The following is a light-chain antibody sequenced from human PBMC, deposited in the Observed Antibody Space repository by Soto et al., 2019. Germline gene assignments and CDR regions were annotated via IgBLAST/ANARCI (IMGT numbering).Light chain of an antibody. Sequence: ESMLTQSPGTLSLPPVERATLSCRASQRVSTKYLTWYQQKPGQAPRLLIYGASIRATGIPDRFSGSVSGTDFTLTISRLEPEDFAVYYCQQFGDSPPAFTFGQGTKLEI. V-gene: IGKV3-20*01. CDR3: QQFGDSPPAFT. J-gene: IGKJ2*01. CDR1: QRVSTKY. CDR2: GAS.